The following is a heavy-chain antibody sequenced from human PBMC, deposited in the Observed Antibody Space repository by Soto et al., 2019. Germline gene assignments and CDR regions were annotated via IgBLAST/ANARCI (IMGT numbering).Heavy chain of an antibody. D-gene: IGHD2-15*01. CDR1: GFTFSSYG. V-gene: IGHV3-33*01. J-gene: IGHJ3*02. CDR3: ARDRAVVVVAATPYHDAFDI. CDR2: IWYDGSNK. Sequence: GGSLRLSCAASGFTFSSYGMHWVRQAPGKGLEWVAVIWYDGSNKYYADSVKGRFTISRDNSKNTLYLQMNSLRAEDTAVYYCARDRAVVVVAATPYHDAFDIWGQGTMVTVSS.